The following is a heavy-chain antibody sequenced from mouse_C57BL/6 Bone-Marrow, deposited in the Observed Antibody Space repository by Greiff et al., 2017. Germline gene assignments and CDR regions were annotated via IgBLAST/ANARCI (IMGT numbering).Heavy chain of an antibody. V-gene: IGHV1-82*01. J-gene: IGHJ1*03. CDR3: ANYYGSMGYFDV. D-gene: IGHD1-1*01. CDR1: GYAFSSSG. Sequence: VKLMESGPELVKPGASVKISCKASGYAFSSSGMNWVKQRPGKGLEWIGRIYPGDGDTNYNGKFKGKATLTADKSSSTAYMQLSSLTSEESAVYFCANYYGSMGYFDVWGTGTTVTVSS. CDR2: IYPGDGDT.